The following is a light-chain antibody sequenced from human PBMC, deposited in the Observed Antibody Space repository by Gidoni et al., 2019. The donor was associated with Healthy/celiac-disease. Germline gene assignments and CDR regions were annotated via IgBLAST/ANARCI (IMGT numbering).Light chain of an antibody. CDR3: QQSYSTPTWT. J-gene: IGKJ1*01. CDR1: QSISSY. CDR2: AAS. Sequence: DIQMTQSPSSLSASVGDRVTITFGASQSISSYVNWYQQKPGKAPKLLIYAASSLQSGVPSRFSGSGSGTDFTLTISSLQPEDFATYYCQQSYSTPTWTFGQXTKVEIK. V-gene: IGKV1-39*01.